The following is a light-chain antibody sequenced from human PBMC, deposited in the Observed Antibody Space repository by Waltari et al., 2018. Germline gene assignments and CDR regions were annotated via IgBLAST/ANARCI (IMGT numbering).Light chain of an antibody. CDR1: HGISDN. CDR2: GAF. CDR3: QQYNRWPPIT. J-gene: IGKJ5*01. V-gene: IGKV3-15*01. Sequence: EVVMTQSPATLSVSPGERATLSCRASHGISDNLAWYQQKPGQAPRLLIYGAFTRATGIPARCTGSGSGTEFTLTINSLQSEDSAVYYCQQYNRWPPITFGQGTRLEIK.